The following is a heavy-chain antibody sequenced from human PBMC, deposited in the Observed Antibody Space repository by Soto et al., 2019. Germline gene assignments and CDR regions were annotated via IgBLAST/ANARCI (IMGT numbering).Heavy chain of an antibody. Sequence: GGSLRLSCAASGFTFNGYALSWVRQAPGKGLEWVSTLTTSGGHTYYADSVKGRFTISGDNSKNTLYLQMHSLRAEDTAVYYCANHYSVYNYFAPWGQGTLVTVSS. D-gene: IGHD4-4*01. J-gene: IGHJ5*02. V-gene: IGHV3-23*01. CDR3: ANHYSVYNYFAP. CDR1: GFTFNGYA. CDR2: LTTSGGHT.